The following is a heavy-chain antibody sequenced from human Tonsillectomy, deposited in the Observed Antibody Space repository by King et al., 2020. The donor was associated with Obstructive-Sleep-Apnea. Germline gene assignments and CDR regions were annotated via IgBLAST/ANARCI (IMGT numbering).Heavy chain of an antibody. Sequence: QLVQSGAEVKKPGASVKVSCKASGHTFTDYYMHWVRQAPGQGLEWLGWINPDSGGTNYAQKFQGRVTMTRDTSINTVYMELSSLRSDDTALYYCGRVRAVAGGGYFDYWGQGTLVTVSS. D-gene: IGHD6-19*01. J-gene: IGHJ4*02. CDR3: GRVRAVAGGGYFDY. CDR2: INPDSGGT. CDR1: GHTFTDYY. V-gene: IGHV1-2*02.